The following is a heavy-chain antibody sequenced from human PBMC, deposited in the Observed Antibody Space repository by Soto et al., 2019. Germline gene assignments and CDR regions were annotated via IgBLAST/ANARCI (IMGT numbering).Heavy chain of an antibody. Sequence: SETLSLTCTVSGGSISSGSYYWSWIRQHPGKGLEWIGYIYYSGSTYYNPPLKSRVTISVDTSKNQFSLKLSSVTAADTAVYYCARDKDDSSGYQGAFDIWGQGTRVTVPS. V-gene: IGHV4-31*03. D-gene: IGHD3-22*01. CDR1: GGSISSGSYY. CDR3: ARDKDDSSGYQGAFDI. J-gene: IGHJ3*02. CDR2: IYYSGST.